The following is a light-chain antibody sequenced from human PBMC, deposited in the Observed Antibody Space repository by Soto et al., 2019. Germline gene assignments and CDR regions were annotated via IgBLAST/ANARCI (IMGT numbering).Light chain of an antibody. CDR2: DVS. CDR1: SSDVGGYNY. Sequence: QSALTQPASVSGSPGQSITISCTGTSSDVGGYNYVSWYQQHPGKAPKLMIYDVSNRPSGVSNRFSGSKSGNTASLTISGLQAEDEADYYCSSYTSSITLHYDFGTGTKVTVL. J-gene: IGLJ1*01. CDR3: SSYTSSITLHYD. V-gene: IGLV2-14*01.